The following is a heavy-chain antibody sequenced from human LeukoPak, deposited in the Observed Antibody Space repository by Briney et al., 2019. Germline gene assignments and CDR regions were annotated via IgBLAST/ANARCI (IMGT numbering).Heavy chain of an antibody. CDR2: ISSTGNT. V-gene: IGHV4-4*07. Sequence: SETLSLTCTVSGGSITNCCWGWIRQPAGRGLDWIGRISSTGNTAYSPSLQSRVTMSVDTSKNQFSPKLNSVTAADTAVYYCARVPPSYSDSSKIYYYYYVDVWGKGTLVTVSS. CDR3: ARVPPSYSDSSKIYYYYYVDV. J-gene: IGHJ6*03. D-gene: IGHD1-26*01. CDR1: GGSITNCC.